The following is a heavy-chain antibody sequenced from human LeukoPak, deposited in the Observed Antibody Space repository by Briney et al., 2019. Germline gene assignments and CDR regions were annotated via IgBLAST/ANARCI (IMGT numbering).Heavy chain of an antibody. CDR2: INPNSGGT. CDR1: GYTFSDYY. J-gene: IGHJ4*02. Sequence: GASVKVSCKASGYTFSDYYMHWVRQAPGQGLEWMGRINPNSGGTNCAQKFQGRVTMTRDTSISTAYMELSGLRSDDTAVYYCARARDYYDSSGYDYWGQGTLVTVSS. V-gene: IGHV1-2*06. D-gene: IGHD3-22*01. CDR3: ARARDYYDSSGYDY.